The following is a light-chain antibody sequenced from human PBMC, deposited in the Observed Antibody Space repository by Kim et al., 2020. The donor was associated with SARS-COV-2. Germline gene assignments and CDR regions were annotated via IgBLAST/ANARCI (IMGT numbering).Light chain of an antibody. V-gene: IGKV3-15*01. CDR1: QSVSGN. Sequence: SPGERATLSCRASQSVSGNLAWYQQKPGQAPRLLIYGVSTRATGIPARFSGSGSGTEFTITISSLQSEDFAVYYCQQYNNRPPWTFGQGTKVDIK. J-gene: IGKJ1*01. CDR3: QQYNNRPPWT. CDR2: GVS.